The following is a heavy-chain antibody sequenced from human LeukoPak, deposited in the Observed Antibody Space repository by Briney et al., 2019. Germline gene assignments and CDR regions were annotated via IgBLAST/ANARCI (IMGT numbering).Heavy chain of an antibody. CDR3: ARGGDSSWLEYYLDY. D-gene: IGHD6-13*01. V-gene: IGHV3-21*01. CDR2: ISSSSSYI. J-gene: IGHJ4*02. CDR1: GFTFSSYS. Sequence: PGGSLRLSCAASGFTFSSYSMNWVRQAPGKGLEWVSSISSSSSYIYYADSVKGRFTISRDNAKNSLYLQMNSLRAEDTAVYYCARGGDSSWLEYYLDYWGQGTLVTVSS.